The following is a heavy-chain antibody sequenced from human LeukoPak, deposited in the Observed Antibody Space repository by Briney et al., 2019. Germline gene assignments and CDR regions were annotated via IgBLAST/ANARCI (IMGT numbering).Heavy chain of an antibody. CDR2: ISSSGHTI. Sequence: GGSLRLSCAASGFTFSDYYMSWIRQAPGKGLEWVSLISSSGHTIYYAESVKGRFTISRDNAKKSLYLQMNSLTAGDTAVYYCARGPPRGKYYYMDVWGKGTTVTVSS. CDR1: GFTFSDYY. J-gene: IGHJ6*03. CDR3: ARGPPRGKYYYMDV. D-gene: IGHD1-1*01. V-gene: IGHV3-11*04.